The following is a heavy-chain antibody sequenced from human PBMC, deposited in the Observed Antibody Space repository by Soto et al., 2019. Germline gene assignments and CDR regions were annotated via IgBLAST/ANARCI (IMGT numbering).Heavy chain of an antibody. J-gene: IGHJ4*02. CDR3: ARDSPFCSGVPAAIGY. Sequence: GGSLRLSCAASGFTFSSYGMHWVRQAPGKGLEWVAVIWYDGSNKYYADSVKGRFTISRDNSKNTLYLQMNSLRAEDTAVYSCARDSPFCSGVPAAIGYWGQGTLVTVSS. CDR2: IWYDGSNK. D-gene: IGHD2-2*01. CDR1: GFTFSSYG. V-gene: IGHV3-33*01.